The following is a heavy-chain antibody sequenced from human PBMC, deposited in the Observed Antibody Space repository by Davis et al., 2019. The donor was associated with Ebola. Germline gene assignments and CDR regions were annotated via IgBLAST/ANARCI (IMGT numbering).Heavy chain of an antibody. J-gene: IGHJ4*02. CDR3: ARGVFGAFFDS. CDR2: VEYIGRT. Sequence: PSETLSPTCTVSGGSISPYYWSWIRQSPGKGLEWIAYVEYIGRTEYIPSLNSRVTISVDTSRNQFSLKLRSVTASDTAVYYCARGVFGAFFDSWGQGTLVTVSS. CDR1: GGSISPYY. V-gene: IGHV4-59*01. D-gene: IGHD3-10*01.